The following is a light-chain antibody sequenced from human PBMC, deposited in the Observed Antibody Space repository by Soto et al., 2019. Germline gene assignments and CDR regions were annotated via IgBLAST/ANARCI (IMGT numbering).Light chain of an antibody. CDR2: GAS. J-gene: IGKJ1*01. CDR3: QQTSAFPRT. Sequence: DIQMTQSPSSVSASVGDRLTITCRASRDISNSLAWYQQTPGKAPKLLLRGASSLHRGVPSRFSGGGAGTEITLTIRSLQPEDFATYYCQQTSAFPRTFGQGTKVDVK. CDR1: RDISNS. V-gene: IGKV1-12*01.